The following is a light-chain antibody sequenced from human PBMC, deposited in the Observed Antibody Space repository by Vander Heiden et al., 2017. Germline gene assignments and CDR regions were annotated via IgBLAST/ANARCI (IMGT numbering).Light chain of an antibody. CDR3: HQYYTTPRT. V-gene: IGKV4-1*01. CDR2: WAS. Sequence: DIVMTQSPDSLAVSLGASTTINRKSSQSVLKNSNNKNYLSWYQVKPGQPPKLLIYWASTRESGVPDRFSGSESGTDFSLTISSLQAEDVAVYYCHQYYTTPRTFGQGTKLEI. J-gene: IGKJ1*01. CDR1: QSVLKNSNNKNY.